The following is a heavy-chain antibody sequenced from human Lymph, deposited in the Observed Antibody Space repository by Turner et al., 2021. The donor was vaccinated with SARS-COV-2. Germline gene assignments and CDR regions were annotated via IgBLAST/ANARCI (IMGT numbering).Heavy chain of an antibody. CDR3: ARGFDY. CDR2: IYYSGST. V-gene: IGHV4-59*01. Sequence: VQLQASGPGLVKPSETLSLTCTVSGGSISSYYWSWIRQPPGKGLEWIGYIYYSGSTNNNPYLKSRGTISVDTAKNQFSLKLTSVTAADTGVYYCARGFDYWGQGTLVTVSP. CDR1: GGSISSYY. J-gene: IGHJ4*02.